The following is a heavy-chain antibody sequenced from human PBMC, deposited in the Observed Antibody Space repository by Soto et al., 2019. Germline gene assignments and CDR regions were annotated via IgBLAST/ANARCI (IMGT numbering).Heavy chain of an antibody. CDR3: AIHVKGRRELDYYGMGC. J-gene: IGHJ6*04. V-gene: IGHV5-51*01. Sequence: GDSLKVSCKGSGYNFINYWIAWVRQMPGQGLEWMGIIYPGDSDTRYSPSFQGQVTISADKSISTANLQWSSLKASDTSIYYCAIHVKGRRELDYYGMGCRGTGNTVAAST. D-gene: IGHD3-10*01. CDR1: GYNFINYW. CDR2: IYPGDSDT.